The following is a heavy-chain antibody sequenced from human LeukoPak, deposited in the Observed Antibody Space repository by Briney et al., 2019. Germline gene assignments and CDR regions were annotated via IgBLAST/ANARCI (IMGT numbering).Heavy chain of an antibody. Sequence: GGSLRLSCAASGFTFSSYAMSWVRQAPGKGLEWVSGISGSGGSTYYAGSVKGRFTISRDNSKNTLYLQMNSPRAEDTAVYYCAILPGYSSSWYEVDYWGQGTLVTVSS. D-gene: IGHD6-13*01. CDR3: AILPGYSSSWYEVDY. V-gene: IGHV3-23*01. CDR1: GFTFSSYA. J-gene: IGHJ4*02. CDR2: ISGSGGST.